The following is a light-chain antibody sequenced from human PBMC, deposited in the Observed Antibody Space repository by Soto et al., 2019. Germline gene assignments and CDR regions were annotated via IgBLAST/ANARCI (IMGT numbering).Light chain of an antibody. CDR2: EDN. V-gene: IGLV1-51*02. Sequence: QAVLTQPPSLSAAPGEKVTISCSGSSSNIGNNFVSWYKQLPGTAPKLVIYEDNKRPSGIPDRFSGSKSGTSSTLGITGLQTGDEADYYCGTWDSSLSAAVFGGGTQLTVL. CDR3: GTWDSSLSAAV. CDR1: SSNIGNNF. J-gene: IGLJ7*01.